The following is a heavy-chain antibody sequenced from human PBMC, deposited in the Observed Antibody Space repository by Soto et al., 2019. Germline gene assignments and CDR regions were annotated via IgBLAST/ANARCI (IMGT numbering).Heavy chain of an antibody. V-gene: IGHV4-30-4*01. J-gene: IGHJ5*02. CDR3: AREYSNYPRWFDP. D-gene: IGHD4-4*01. Sequence: SETLSLTCTASGGTISSGDYHWSWIRQPPGKGLEWIGYIYYSGSTYYHPSLKGRVTISVDTSKNQFSLKLSSVTAADTAVYYCAREYSNYPRWFDPWGQGTQVTVSS. CDR2: IYYSGST. CDR1: GGTISSGDYH.